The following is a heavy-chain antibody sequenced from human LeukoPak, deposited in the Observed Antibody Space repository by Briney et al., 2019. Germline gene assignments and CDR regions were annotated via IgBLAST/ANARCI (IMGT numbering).Heavy chain of an antibody. Sequence: GGSLRLSCVATGFTFNHYAMHWVRQAPGKGLEWVAVICSDGTNRYYADSVKGRFTISRDDSGNTVYLQMNSLRPEDTGVYYCAKDAQRGFDYSNSLEYWGQGTPVTVST. D-gene: IGHD4-11*01. CDR1: GFTFNHYA. CDR2: ICSDGTNR. J-gene: IGHJ4*02. CDR3: AKDAQRGFDYSNSLEY. V-gene: IGHV3-33*06.